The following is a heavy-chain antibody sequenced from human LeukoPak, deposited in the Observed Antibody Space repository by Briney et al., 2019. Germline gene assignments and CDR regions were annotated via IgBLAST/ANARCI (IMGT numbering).Heavy chain of an antibody. J-gene: IGHJ4*02. CDR1: GYNFPNYW. Sequence: GESLKISCKCSGYNFPNYWIGWVRQVPGEGLECMGIIYPRDSDTRYSPSFQGQVTISADKSISTAYLQWSSLKASDTAMYYCATLGGYDSYWGQGTLVTVSS. CDR2: IYPRDSDT. D-gene: IGHD5-12*01. V-gene: IGHV5-51*01. CDR3: ATLGGYDSY.